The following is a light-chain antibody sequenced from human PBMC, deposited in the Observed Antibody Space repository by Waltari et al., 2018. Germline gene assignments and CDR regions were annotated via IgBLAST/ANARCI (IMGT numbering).Light chain of an antibody. CDR3: QQYYSYPPLT. CDR1: QGISSY. CDR2: AAS. V-gene: IGKV1-8*01. J-gene: IGKJ5*01. Sequence: AIRMTQSPSSLSASTGDRVTITCRASQGISSYLAWYQQKPGKAPKLLIYAASTLQSGVPSRFSGSVSGTDFTLTISCLQSEDFATYYCQQYYSYPPLTFGQGTRLEIK.